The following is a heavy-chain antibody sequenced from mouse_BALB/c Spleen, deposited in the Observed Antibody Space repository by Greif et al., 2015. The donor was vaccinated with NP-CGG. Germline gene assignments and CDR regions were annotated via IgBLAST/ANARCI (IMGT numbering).Heavy chain of an antibody. Sequence: EVKLMESGGDLVKPGGSLKLSCAASGFTFSSYGMSWVRQTPDKRLEWVATISSGGSYTYYPDSVKGRFTISRDNAKNTLHLQMSSLKSEDTAMYYCAKVRRDYFDYWGQGTTLTVSS. V-gene: IGHV5-6*01. CDR2: ISSGGSYT. J-gene: IGHJ2*01. CDR3: AKVRRDYFDY. CDR1: GFTFSSYG. D-gene: IGHD2-14*01.